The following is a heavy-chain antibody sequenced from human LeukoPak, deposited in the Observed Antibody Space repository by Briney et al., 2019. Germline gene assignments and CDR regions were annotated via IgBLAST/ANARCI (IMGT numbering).Heavy chain of an antibody. V-gene: IGHV3-7*01. CDR2: IKHDGSEN. Sequence: RGSLRLSCAASGFTFSDYWMSWVRQAPGQGLEWVANIKHDGSENYYVDSVKGRFTISRDNARNPLYLQMNSLRAEDTAVYYCARDRYSGFETHFDYWGQGTLVTVSS. J-gene: IGHJ4*02. CDR3: ARDRYSGFETHFDY. D-gene: IGHD5-12*01. CDR1: GFTFSDYW.